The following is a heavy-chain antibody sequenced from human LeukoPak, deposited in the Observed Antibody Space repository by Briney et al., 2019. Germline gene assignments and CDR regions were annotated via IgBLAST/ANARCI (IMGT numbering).Heavy chain of an antibody. CDR2: INPDGNKK. D-gene: IGHD2-2*01. CDR3: AREFGVYPVVPAAVYGMDV. J-gene: IGHJ6*02. Sequence: PGGSLRLSCAVSGLTFSSSWMDWVRQAPGKGLEWVASINPDGNKKYSADSVKGRFTISRDNAENSLYLQMNSLRVEDTAFYYCAREFGVYPVVPAAVYGMDVWGQGTTVTVSS. CDR1: GLTFSSSW. V-gene: IGHV3-7*01.